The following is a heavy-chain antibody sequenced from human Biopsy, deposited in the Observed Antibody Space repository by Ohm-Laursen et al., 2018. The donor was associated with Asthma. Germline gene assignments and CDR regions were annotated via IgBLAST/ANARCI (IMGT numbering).Heavy chain of an antibody. V-gene: IGHV3-23*01. CDR1: GFTFSSYA. CDR3: VKALGGGDGFDV. J-gene: IGHJ3*01. Sequence: SLRLSCAASGFTFSSYAMGWVRQTPDRGLEWVSGISTSGGSKYYADSVKGRFTLSRDNSKTTLSLQMNSLTEGDTAVYYCVKALGGGDGFDVWGLGTTVTASS. CDR2: ISTSGGSK.